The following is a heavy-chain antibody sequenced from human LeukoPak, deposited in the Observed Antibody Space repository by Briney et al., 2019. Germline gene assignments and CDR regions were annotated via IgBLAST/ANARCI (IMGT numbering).Heavy chain of an antibody. D-gene: IGHD1-26*01. CDR2: IYSGGST. J-gene: IGHJ4*02. CDR3: ARGGSYLVD. Sequence: GGSLRLSCAASGFRFAGYAMSWVRQAPGKGLEWVSVIYSGGSTYYADSVKGRFTIPRDNSKNTLYLQMNSLRAEDTAIYYCARGGSYLVDWGQGSLVTVSS. V-gene: IGHV3-53*01. CDR1: GFRFAGYA.